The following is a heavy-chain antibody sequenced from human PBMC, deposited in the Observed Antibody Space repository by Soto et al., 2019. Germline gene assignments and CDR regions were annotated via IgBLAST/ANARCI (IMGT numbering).Heavy chain of an antibody. V-gene: IGHV4-39*01. D-gene: IGHD4-17*01. J-gene: IGHJ5*02. CDR2: IYYSGST. CDR3: ARPLATVTSQGWFDP. CDR1: GGSISSSSYY. Sequence: QLQLQESGPGLVEPSETLSLTCTVSGGSISSSSYYWGWIRQPPGKGLEWIGSIYYSGSTYYNPSLKSGVTISVDTSKNQFPLKLSSVTAADTAVYYCARPLATVTSQGWFDPWGQGTLVTVSS.